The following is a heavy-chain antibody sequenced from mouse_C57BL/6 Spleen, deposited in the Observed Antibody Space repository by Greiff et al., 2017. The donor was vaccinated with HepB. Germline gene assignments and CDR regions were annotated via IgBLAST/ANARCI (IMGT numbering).Heavy chain of an antibody. CDR3: AKESGRGFWFAY. V-gene: IGHV1-64*01. D-gene: IGHD1-3*01. CDR1: GYTFTSYW. Sequence: QVQLQQPGAVLVKPGASVKLSCKASGYTFTSYWMHWVKQRPGQGLEWIGMIHPNSGSTNYNEKFKSKATLTVDKSSSTAYMQLSSLTSEDSAVYDCAKESGRGFWFAYWGQGTLVTVSA. CDR2: IHPNSGST. J-gene: IGHJ3*01.